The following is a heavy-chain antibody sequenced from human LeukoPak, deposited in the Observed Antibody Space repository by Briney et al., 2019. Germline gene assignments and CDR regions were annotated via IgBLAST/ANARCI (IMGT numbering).Heavy chain of an antibody. J-gene: IGHJ6*02. D-gene: IGHD3-10*01. V-gene: IGHV3-21*04. Sequence: GGSLRLSCAASGFTFSSYSMNWVRQAPGKGLEWVSSISSSSSYIYYADSVKGRFTISRDNAKNSLYLQMNSLRAEDTAVYYCAKSRRPMVRGVIYGMDVWGQGTTVTVSS. CDR3: AKSRRPMVRGVIYGMDV. CDR2: ISSSSSYI. CDR1: GFTFSSYS.